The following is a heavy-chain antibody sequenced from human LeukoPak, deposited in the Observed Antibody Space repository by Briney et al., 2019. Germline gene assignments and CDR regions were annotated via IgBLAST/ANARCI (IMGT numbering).Heavy chain of an antibody. D-gene: IGHD5-18*01. CDR3: ARQYTYGYGRGNWFDP. J-gene: IGHJ5*02. CDR2: IYYSGST. V-gene: IGHV4-39*01. CDR1: GDSISSSSYY. Sequence: SETLSLTCTVSGDSISSSSYYWGWIRQPPGKGLEWIGSIYYSGSTYYDPSLKSRVTISVDTSQNQFSLKLSSVTAADMAVYYCARQYTYGYGRGNWFDPWGQGTLVTVSS.